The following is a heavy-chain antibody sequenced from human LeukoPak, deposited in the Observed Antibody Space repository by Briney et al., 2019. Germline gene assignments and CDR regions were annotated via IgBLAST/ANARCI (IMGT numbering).Heavy chain of an antibody. Sequence: ASVKVSCKASGYIFTGYYMHWVRQAPGQGLEWMGIINPSGGSTSYAQKFQGRVTMTRDTSTSTVYMELSSPRSEDTAVYYCARYSSSPYNWFDPWGQGTLVTVSS. J-gene: IGHJ5*02. V-gene: IGHV1-46*01. CDR2: INPSGGST. D-gene: IGHD6-13*01. CDR1: GYIFTGYY. CDR3: ARYSSSPYNWFDP.